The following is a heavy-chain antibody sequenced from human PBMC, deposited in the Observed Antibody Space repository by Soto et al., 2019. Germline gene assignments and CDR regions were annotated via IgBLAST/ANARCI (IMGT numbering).Heavy chain of an antibody. CDR2: ISYDGSNK. D-gene: IGHD6-19*01. J-gene: IGHJ4*02. Sequence: GGSLRLSCAASGFTFSSYFMHWVRQAPGKGLEWVAVISYDGSNKYYADSVKGRFTISRDNSKNTVSLEMTSLRAEDTAVYYCAKGGRQWLVTSDFNYWGQGALVTVSS. CDR1: GFTFSSYF. CDR3: AKGGRQWLVTSDFNY. V-gene: IGHV3-30*18.